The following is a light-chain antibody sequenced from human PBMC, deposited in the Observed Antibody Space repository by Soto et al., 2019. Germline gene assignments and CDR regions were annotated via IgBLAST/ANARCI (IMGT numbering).Light chain of an antibody. CDR3: QQYNNWHFLT. Sequence: EIGMTRAPATLSVSPGETGALSCRASQSISRNFACYHQKPGQAPRLLIFGASTRATGITARFSGSGSGTEFTLTISSLQSEDFAVSYCQQYNNWHFLTFGPGTKVDIK. V-gene: IGKV3-15*01. J-gene: IGKJ3*01. CDR1: QSISRN. CDR2: GAS.